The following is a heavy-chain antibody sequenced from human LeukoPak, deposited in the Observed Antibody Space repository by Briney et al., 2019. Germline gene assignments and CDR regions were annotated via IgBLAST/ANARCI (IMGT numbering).Heavy chain of an antibody. Sequence: SETLSLTCTVSGGSVSSGSYYWSWIRQPPGKGLEWIGYIYYSGSTNYNPSLKSRVTISVDTSKNQFSLELSSVTAADTAVYYCARSGYDADFDYWGQGTLVTVSS. V-gene: IGHV4-61*01. CDR1: GGSVSSGSYY. CDR2: IYYSGST. J-gene: IGHJ4*02. CDR3: ARSGYDADFDY. D-gene: IGHD3-22*01.